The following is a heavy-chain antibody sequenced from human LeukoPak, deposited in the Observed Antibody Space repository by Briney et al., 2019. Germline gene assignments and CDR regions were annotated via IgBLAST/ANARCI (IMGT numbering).Heavy chain of an antibody. Sequence: GGSLRLSCAASGFTFSSYWMHWVRQVPGKGLVWVSRINSDGSSTSYADSVKGRFTISRDNAKNTLYLQMNSLRAEDTAVYYCARAGSGYSYGKPYYYYYMDVWGKGTTVTVSS. CDR2: INSDGSST. V-gene: IGHV3-74*01. J-gene: IGHJ6*03. CDR3: ARAGSGYSYGKPYYYYYMDV. CDR1: GFTFSSYW. D-gene: IGHD5-18*01.